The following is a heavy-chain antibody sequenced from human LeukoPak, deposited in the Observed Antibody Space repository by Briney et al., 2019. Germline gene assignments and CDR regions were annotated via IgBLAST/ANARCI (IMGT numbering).Heavy chain of an antibody. CDR1: GDSISSSTCN. V-gene: IGHV4-30-2*01. D-gene: IGHD3-22*01. Sequence: SETLSLTCKVSGDSISSSTCNWSWIRQPPGKGLEWIGYISQSGNSYFTPSLKSRATISVDRSKNHFSLTLISVTAADTAVYYCARDQVDYDIPDHFDYWGKGTLVAVSS. CDR3: ARDQVDYDIPDHFDY. J-gene: IGHJ4*02. CDR2: ISQSGNS.